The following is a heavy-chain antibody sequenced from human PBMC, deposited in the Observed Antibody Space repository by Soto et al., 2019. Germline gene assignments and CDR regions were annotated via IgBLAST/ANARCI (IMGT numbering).Heavy chain of an antibody. Sequence: GGSLRLSCAASGFTFSSYAMHWVRQAPGKGLEWVAVISYDGSNKYYADSVKGRFTISRDNSKNTLYLQMNSLRAEDTAVYYCARERPPDYGRPFDYWGQGTLVTVSS. J-gene: IGHJ4*02. CDR3: ARERPPDYGRPFDY. D-gene: IGHD4-17*01. CDR1: GFTFSSYA. V-gene: IGHV3-30-3*01. CDR2: ISYDGSNK.